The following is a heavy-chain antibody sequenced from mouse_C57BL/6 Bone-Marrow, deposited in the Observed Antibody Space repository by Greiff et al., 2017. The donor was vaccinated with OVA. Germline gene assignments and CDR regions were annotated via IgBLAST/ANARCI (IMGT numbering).Heavy chain of an antibody. J-gene: IGHJ2*01. V-gene: IGHV5-6*01. CDR1: GFTFSSYG. CDR3: ARPRDYFDY. CDR2: ISSGGSYT. Sequence: EVHLVESGGDLVKPGGSLKLSCAASGFTFSSYGMSWVRQTPDKRLEWVATISSGGSYTYYPDSVKGRFTISRDNAKNTLYLQMSSLKSEDTAMYYCARPRDYFDYWGQGTTLTVSS.